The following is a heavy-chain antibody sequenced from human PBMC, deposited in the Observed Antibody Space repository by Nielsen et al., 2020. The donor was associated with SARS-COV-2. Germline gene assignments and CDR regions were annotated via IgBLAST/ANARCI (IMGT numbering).Heavy chain of an antibody. D-gene: IGHD3-16*01. CDR1: GFSFGGYG. Sequence: GGSLRLSCEASGFSFGGYGMLWVRQAPGKGLEWVALISSDGSNKYYADSAKGRFTISRDNSKNTLSLQMNSLRAEDTALYYCAKRQLWAFDFWGQGTLVTVSS. CDR3: AKRQLWAFDF. V-gene: IGHV3-30*18. J-gene: IGHJ4*02. CDR2: ISSDGSNK.